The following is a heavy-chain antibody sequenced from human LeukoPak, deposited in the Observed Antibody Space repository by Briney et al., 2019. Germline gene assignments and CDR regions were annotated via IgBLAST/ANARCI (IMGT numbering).Heavy chain of an antibody. D-gene: IGHD3-22*01. V-gene: IGHV1-24*01. CDR3: ATVPDSSGHFAFDI. CDR2: FDPEDGET. Sequence: ASGKVSCKVSGYTLTQLSMHWVRQAPGKGLEWMGGFDPEDGETIYAQKFHGRVTMTEDTSTDTAYMELSSLRSEDTAVYYCATVPDSSGHFAFDIWGQGAMVTVSS. CDR1: GYTLTQLS. J-gene: IGHJ3*02.